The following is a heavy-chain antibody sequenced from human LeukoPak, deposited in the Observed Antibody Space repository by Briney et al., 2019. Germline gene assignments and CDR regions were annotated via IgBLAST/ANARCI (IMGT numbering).Heavy chain of an antibody. CDR2: IYIGGTT. V-gene: IGHV4-34*01. Sequence: SETLSLTCAVYGGSFSGYYWSWIRQPPGKGLEWIGSIYIGGTTFHNPSLKSRVTISLDTSKNQFSLGLSSVTAADTAVYHCARSGDKGYCSTTSCYGFDYWGQGILVTVSS. D-gene: IGHD2-2*01. J-gene: IGHJ4*02. CDR1: GGSFSGYY. CDR3: ARSGDKGYCSTTSCYGFDY.